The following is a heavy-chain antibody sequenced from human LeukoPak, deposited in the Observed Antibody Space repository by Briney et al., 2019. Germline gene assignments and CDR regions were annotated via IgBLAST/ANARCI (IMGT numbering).Heavy chain of an antibody. CDR2: ISRSSDYI. V-gene: IGHV3-21*01. CDR1: GFTFSTYS. D-gene: IGHD3-16*01. CDR3: ARGLGSFAYSDAFDI. Sequence: GGSLRLSCAASGFTFSTYSMNWVRQAPGKGLEWVSSISRSSDYIYYADSVKGRFTISRDNAKNSLYLQMNSLRAEDTAVYYCARGLGSFAYSDAFDIWGQGTVVTLSS. J-gene: IGHJ3*02.